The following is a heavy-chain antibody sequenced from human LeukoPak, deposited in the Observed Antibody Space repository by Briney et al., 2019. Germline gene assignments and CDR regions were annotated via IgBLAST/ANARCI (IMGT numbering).Heavy chain of an antibody. Sequence: SETLSLTCTISGGSIDSYYWSWIRQPPGKGLERIGYIYYSGSTNYNPSLKSRVTISLGTSKNQFSLKVSSVTAADTAVYYCARDRGYSFDTPYRYFDLWAQGTLVTVSS. D-gene: IGHD5-18*01. J-gene: IGHJ4*02. V-gene: IGHV4-59*01. CDR1: GGSIDSYY. CDR3: ARDRGYSFDTPYRYFDL. CDR2: IYYSGST.